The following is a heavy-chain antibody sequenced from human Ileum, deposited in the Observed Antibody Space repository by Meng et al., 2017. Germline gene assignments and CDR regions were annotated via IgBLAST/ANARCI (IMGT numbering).Heavy chain of an antibody. D-gene: IGHD5-24*01. V-gene: IGHV4-61*08. J-gene: IGHJ4*02. CDR2: AST. CDR3: ARDHMRSLDY. Sequence: QAQRQEAGPGLGRPSETLSLICAVSGGSDSRAGHQWGWIRQAPGKGLEWIGYASTNYNPSLKSRVTISLDTSRNQFSLSLSSVTAADTAVYYCARDHMRSLDYWGQGILVTVSS. CDR1: GGSDSRAGHQ.